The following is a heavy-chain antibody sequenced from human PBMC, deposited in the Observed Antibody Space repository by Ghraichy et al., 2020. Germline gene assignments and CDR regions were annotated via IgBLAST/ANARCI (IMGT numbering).Heavy chain of an antibody. D-gene: IGHD3-3*01. J-gene: IGHJ2*01. CDR1: GGSISSSSYY. CDR2: IYYSGST. Sequence: SETLSLTCTVSGGSISSSSYYWGWIRQPPGKGLEWIGSIYYSGSTYYNPSLKSRVTISVDTSKNQFSLKLSSVTAADTAVYYCARRITYYDFWSGYRLVWGYFDLWGRGTLVTVSS. V-gene: IGHV4-39*07. CDR3: ARRITYYDFWSGYRLVWGYFDL.